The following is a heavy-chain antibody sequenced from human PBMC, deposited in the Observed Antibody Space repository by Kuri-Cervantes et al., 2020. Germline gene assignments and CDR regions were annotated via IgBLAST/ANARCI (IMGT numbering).Heavy chain of an antibody. D-gene: IGHD1-7*01. CDR2: INPSGGST. Sequence: ASVKVSCKASGGTFSSYTISWVRQAPGQGLEWMGIINPSGGSTSYAQKFQGRVTMTRDTSTSTVYMELSSLRSEDTAVYHCATDLVGNYVAFDYWGQGTLVTVSS. J-gene: IGHJ4*02. CDR1: GGTFSSYT. CDR3: ATDLVGNYVAFDY. V-gene: IGHV1-46*01.